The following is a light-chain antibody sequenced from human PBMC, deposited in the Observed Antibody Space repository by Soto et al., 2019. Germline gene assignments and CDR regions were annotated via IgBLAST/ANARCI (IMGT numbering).Light chain of an antibody. V-gene: IGKV4-1*01. Sequence: IVVTQSPDSLAVSLGERATINCKSSQSVYYSSTKTYDLVWYHQKPAQPRKLLIKWASTRETGVTDRFSGSGSGRDFTHTINGLQAEDVAVYYCQQYDETPFTFGGGNKVEI. CDR2: WAS. CDR3: QQYDETPFT. J-gene: IGKJ4*01. CDR1: QSVYYSSTKTYD.